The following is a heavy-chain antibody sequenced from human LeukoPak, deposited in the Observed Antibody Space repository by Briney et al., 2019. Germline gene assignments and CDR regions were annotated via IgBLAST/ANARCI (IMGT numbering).Heavy chain of an antibody. Sequence: GGSLRLSCAVSGFTFSSYGMHWVRQAPGKGLEWVAVIWYDGSNKYYADSVKGRFTISRDNSKNTLYLQMNSLRAEDTAVYYCARDLRGVFGFLSFLDYWGQGTLVTVSS. D-gene: IGHD3-3*01. CDR2: IWYDGSNK. J-gene: IGHJ4*02. V-gene: IGHV3-33*01. CDR3: ARDLRGVFGFLSFLDY. CDR1: GFTFSSYG.